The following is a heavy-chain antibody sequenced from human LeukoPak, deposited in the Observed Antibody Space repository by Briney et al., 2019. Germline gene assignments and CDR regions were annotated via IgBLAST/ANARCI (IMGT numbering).Heavy chain of an antibody. Sequence: SETLSLTCTVSGGSISSYYWGWIRQPPGKGLGWIGYIYYSGSTNYNPSLKSRVTISVDTSKNQFSLKLSSVTAADTAVYYCARDLWFGELPLGAFDIWGQGTMVTVSS. D-gene: IGHD3-10*01. CDR3: ARDLWFGELPLGAFDI. V-gene: IGHV4-59*01. J-gene: IGHJ3*02. CDR1: GGSISSYY. CDR2: IYYSGST.